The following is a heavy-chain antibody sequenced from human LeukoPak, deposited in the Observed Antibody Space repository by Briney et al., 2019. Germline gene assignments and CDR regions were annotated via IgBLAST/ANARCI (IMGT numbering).Heavy chain of an antibody. CDR2: ISGSGGST. J-gene: IGHJ4*02. Sequence: GGSLRLSCAAPGFTFSSYAMSWVRQAPGKGLEWVSAISGSGGSTYYADSVKGRFTISRDNSKNTLYLQMNSLRAEDTAVYYCAKGDDILTTSILFPDYWGQGTLVTVSS. D-gene: IGHD3-9*01. V-gene: IGHV3-23*01. CDR3: AKGDDILTTSILFPDY. CDR1: GFTFSSYA.